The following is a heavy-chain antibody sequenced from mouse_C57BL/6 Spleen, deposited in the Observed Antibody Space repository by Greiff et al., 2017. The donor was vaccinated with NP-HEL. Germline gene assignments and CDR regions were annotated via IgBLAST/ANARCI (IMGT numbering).Heavy chain of an antibody. V-gene: IGHV5-4*01. J-gene: IGHJ2*01. D-gene: IGHD4-1*01. CDR3: ARDGTGSYFDY. CDR1: GFTFSSYA. Sequence: VQLKESGGGLVKPGGSLKLSCAASGFTFSSYAMSWVRQTPEKRLEWVATISDGGSYTYYPDNVKGRFTISRDNAKNNLYLQMSHLKSEDTAMYYCARDGTGSYFDYWGQGTTLTVSS. CDR2: ISDGGSYT.